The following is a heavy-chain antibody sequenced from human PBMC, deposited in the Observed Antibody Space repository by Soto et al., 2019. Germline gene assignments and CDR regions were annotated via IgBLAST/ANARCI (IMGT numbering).Heavy chain of an antibody. CDR1: GGSFSGYY. Sequence: SETLSLTCAVYGGSFSGYYWSWIRQPPGKGLEWIGEINHSGSTNYNPSLKGRVTISVDTSKNQFSLKLSSVTAADTAVYYCARGLPSNCSSTSCSGIYSGVFDYWGQGTLVTVSS. CDR2: INHSGST. CDR3: ARGLPSNCSSTSCSGIYSGVFDY. V-gene: IGHV4-34*01. D-gene: IGHD2-2*01. J-gene: IGHJ4*02.